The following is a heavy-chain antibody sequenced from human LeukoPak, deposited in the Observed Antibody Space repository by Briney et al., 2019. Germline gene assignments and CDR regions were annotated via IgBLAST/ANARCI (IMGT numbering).Heavy chain of an antibody. Sequence: GGSLRLSCAASGFTVSSTYMSWVRQAPGKGLEWVSVIYSGGFTYYADSVKGRFTISRDNSKNTLFLQMNSLRAEDTAVYYCANPPTVTKIRFDSWGQGTLVTVSS. J-gene: IGHJ5*01. D-gene: IGHD4-17*01. CDR2: IYSGGFT. V-gene: IGHV3-53*01. CDR1: GFTVSSTY. CDR3: ANPPTVTKIRFDS.